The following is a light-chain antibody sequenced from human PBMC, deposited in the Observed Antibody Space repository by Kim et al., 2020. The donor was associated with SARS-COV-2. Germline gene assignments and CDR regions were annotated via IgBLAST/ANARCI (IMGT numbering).Light chain of an antibody. Sequence: DIQMTQSPSTLSASVGDRVTITCRASQTINNWLAWYQQKPGKAPKVLIYDASTLESGVPSRFSGSGYGTDFTLTISSLQPDEFGTYYCQQYHGRFGGGTKVEIK. J-gene: IGKJ4*01. CDR2: DAS. CDR3: QQYHGR. V-gene: IGKV1-5*01. CDR1: QTINNW.